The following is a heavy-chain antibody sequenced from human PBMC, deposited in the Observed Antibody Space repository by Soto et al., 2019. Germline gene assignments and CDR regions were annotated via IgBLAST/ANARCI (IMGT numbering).Heavy chain of an antibody. CDR2: INQDGSDK. Sequence: LRQSCGASEFTSTNYWMTCVSKAPGKGLEWVANINQDGSDKYYADSVEGRFTISRDNSKNTVYLQMNSLRLEDTAVYYCARGPSYSHSYFDYLGQGTLVPVSS. CDR3: ARGPSYSHSYFDY. D-gene: IGHD4-4*01. J-gene: IGHJ4*02. CDR1: EFTSTNYW. V-gene: IGHV3-7*01.